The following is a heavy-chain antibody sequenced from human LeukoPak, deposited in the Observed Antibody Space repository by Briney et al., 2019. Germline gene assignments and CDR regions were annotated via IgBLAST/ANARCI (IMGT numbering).Heavy chain of an antibody. Sequence: PGGSLRLSCAASGFTFSSYAMSWVRQAPGKGLEWVSTISGSGGSTYYADSVKGRFTISRDNSKDTLYLQMNSLRAEDTAVYYCARDTVRGSHLHNPSGRYDYWGQGTLVTVSS. CDR3: ARDTVRGSHLHNPSGRYDY. CDR2: ISGSGGST. D-gene: IGHD1-1*01. V-gene: IGHV3-23*01. J-gene: IGHJ4*02. CDR1: GFTFSSYA.